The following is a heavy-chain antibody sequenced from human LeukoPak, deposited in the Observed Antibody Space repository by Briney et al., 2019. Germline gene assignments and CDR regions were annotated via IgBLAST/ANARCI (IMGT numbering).Heavy chain of an antibody. CDR3: ARSRGYSSSYRIYYFDY. V-gene: IGHV4-39*01. CDR2: IYFGGSS. D-gene: IGHD6-6*01. Sequence: SKTLSLTCSVSGGSISSGNYYWGWIRQPPGKGLEWIGSIYFGGSSYYNPSLKSRVTISVDTSKNQFSLRLSSVTAADTAVYYCARSRGYSSSYRIYYFDYWGQGTLVTVSS. J-gene: IGHJ4*02. CDR1: GGSISSGNYY.